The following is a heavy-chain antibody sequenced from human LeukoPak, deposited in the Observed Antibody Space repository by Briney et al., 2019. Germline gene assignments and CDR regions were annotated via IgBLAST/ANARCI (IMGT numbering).Heavy chain of an antibody. CDR3: ARVDTAMVVDY. CDR1: GGSISSGGYS. D-gene: IGHD5-18*01. J-gene: IGHJ4*02. CDR2: IYHSGST. V-gene: IGHV4-30-2*01. Sequence: SETLSLTCAVSGGSISSGGYSWSWIRQPPGKGLEWIGYIYHSGSTYYNPSLKGRVTISVDRSKNQFSLKLSSVTAADTAVYYCARVDTAMVVDYWGQGTLVTVSS.